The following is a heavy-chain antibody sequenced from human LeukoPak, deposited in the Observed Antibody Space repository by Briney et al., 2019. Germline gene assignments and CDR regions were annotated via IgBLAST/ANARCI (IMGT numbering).Heavy chain of an antibody. CDR2: IYHSGSP. CDR1: GGSISSNNW. J-gene: IGHJ4*02. V-gene: IGHV4-4*02. D-gene: IGHD6-25*01. CDR3: ARSSGTGTFSY. Sequence: PSGTLSLTCAVSGGSISSNNWWGWVRQPPGKGLEWIGEIYHSGSPNYNPSLKSRVTISVDKSRNHFSLKMSSVTAADTAVYYCARSSGTGTFSYWGQGTLVTVSS.